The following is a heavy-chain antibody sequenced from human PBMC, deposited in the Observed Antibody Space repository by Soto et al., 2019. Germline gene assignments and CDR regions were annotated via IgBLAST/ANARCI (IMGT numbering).Heavy chain of an antibody. D-gene: IGHD3-3*01. CDR2: IYYSGST. J-gene: IGHJ4*02. V-gene: IGHV4-30-4*01. CDR3: ARAAKDFWSGYYDYFDY. CDR1: GGSISSGDYY. Sequence: SETQSLTCTVSGGSISSGDYYWSWIRQPPGKGLEWIGYIYYSGSTYYNPSLKSRVTISVDTSKNQFSLKLSSVTAADTAVYYCARAAKDFWSGYYDYFDYWGQGTLVTVSS.